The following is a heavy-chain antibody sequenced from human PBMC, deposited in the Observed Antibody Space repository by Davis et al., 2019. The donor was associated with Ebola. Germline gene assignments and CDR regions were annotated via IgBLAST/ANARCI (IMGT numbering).Heavy chain of an antibody. CDR3: ARVKYSSGWYPNWFDP. V-gene: IGHV1-69*13. D-gene: IGHD6-19*01. J-gene: IGHJ5*02. CDR1: GCTFSSYA. CDR2: LLPIFGTA. Sequence: SSVKVSCMASGCTFSSYAICWVRQAPGQGLECMGGLLPIFGTANYAQRFQGRVTITADDSTSTGYMELSSLRSEDTAVYYCARVKYSSGWYPNWFDPWGQGTLVTVSS.